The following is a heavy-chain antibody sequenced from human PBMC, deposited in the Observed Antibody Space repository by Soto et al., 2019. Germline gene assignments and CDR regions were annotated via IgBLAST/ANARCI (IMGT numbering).Heavy chain of an antibody. D-gene: IGHD6-19*01. CDR2: IWYDGSNK. CDR3: AKGEVAAVAGSIDY. V-gene: IGHV3-33*06. J-gene: IGHJ4*02. Sequence: QVQLVESGGGVVQPGRSLRLSCAASGFTFSIYGMHWVRQAPGKGLEWVAVIWYDGSNKYYADSVKGRFTISRDNSKNTLYLQMNSLRAEDTAVYYCAKGEVAAVAGSIDYWGQGTLVTVSS. CDR1: GFTFSIYG.